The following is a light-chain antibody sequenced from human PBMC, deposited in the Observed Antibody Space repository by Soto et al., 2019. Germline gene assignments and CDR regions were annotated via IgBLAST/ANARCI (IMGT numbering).Light chain of an antibody. CDR1: QGISSY. J-gene: IGKJ3*01. Sequence: DIQLTQSPSFLSASVGDRVTITCRASQGISSYLAWYQQKPGKAPKLLIYGASTLQSGVPSRFSGSGSVTEVTLTISSLQPEDFATYYCQQLNSYPRTFGPGTKVDIK. CDR3: QQLNSYPRT. CDR2: GAS. V-gene: IGKV1-9*01.